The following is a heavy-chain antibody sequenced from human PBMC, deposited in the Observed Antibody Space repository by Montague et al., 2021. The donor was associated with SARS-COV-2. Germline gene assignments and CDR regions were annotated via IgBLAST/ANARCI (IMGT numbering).Heavy chain of an antibody. CDR1: GGSISSSSYY. CDR2: IYYSGST. CDR3: ATYYDILTGYYIDAFDI. V-gene: IGHV4-39*01. Sequence: SETLSLTCTVSGGSISSSSYYWGWIRQPPGKGLEWIGSIYYSGSTYYNPSLKSRVTISLDTSKNQFSLKLSSVTAADTAVYYCATYYDILTGYYIDAFDIWGQGTMVTVSS. D-gene: IGHD3-9*01. J-gene: IGHJ3*02.